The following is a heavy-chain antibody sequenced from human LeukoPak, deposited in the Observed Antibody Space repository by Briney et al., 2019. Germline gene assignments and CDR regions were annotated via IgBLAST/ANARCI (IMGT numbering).Heavy chain of an antibody. Sequence: ASVKVSCKASGYTFTGYYMHWVRRAPGQGLEWMGIINPSGGSTIYAQKFQGRVTMTRDTSTSTVYMELSSLRYEDTAVYYCARRFRGSGIYAPWGQGTLVTVSS. V-gene: IGHV1-46*01. CDR2: INPSGGST. D-gene: IGHD3-10*01. CDR3: ARRFRGSGIYAP. J-gene: IGHJ5*02. CDR1: GYTFTGYY.